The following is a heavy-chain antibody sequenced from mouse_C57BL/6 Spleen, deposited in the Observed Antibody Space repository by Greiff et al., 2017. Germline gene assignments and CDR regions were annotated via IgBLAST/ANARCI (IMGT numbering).Heavy chain of an antibody. V-gene: IGHV14-4*01. CDR3: SDSPY. CDR2: IDPENGDT. D-gene: IGHD3-2*01. CDR1: GFNIKDDY. Sequence: VHVKQSGAELVRPGASVKLSCTASGFNIKDDYMHWVKQRPEQGLEWIGWIDPENGDTEYASKFQGKATITADTSSNTAYLQLSSLTSEDTAVYYCSDSPYWGQGTLVTVSA. J-gene: IGHJ3*01.